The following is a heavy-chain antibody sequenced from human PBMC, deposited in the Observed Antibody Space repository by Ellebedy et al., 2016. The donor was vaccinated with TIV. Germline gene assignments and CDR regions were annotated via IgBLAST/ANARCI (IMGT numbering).Heavy chain of an antibody. CDR1: GGSISSYY. CDR3: ARFVCSSTSCYRGGKD. CDR2: IYYSGST. V-gene: IGHV4-59*01. J-gene: IGHJ4*02. Sequence: SETLSLTXTVSGGSISSYYWSWIRQPPGKGLEWIGYIYYSGSTNYNPSLKSRVTISVDTSKNQFSLKLSSVTAADTAVYYCARFVCSSTSCYRGGKDWGQGTLVTVSS. D-gene: IGHD2-2*01.